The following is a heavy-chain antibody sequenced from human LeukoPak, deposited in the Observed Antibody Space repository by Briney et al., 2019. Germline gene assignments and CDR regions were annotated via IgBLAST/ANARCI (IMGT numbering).Heavy chain of an antibody. D-gene: IGHD3-9*01. CDR3: ARLLQDVLRYFPMVWFDP. CDR2: IYYSGST. CDR1: GGSISSSSYY. J-gene: IGHJ5*02. V-gene: IGHV4-39*01. Sequence: SETLSLTCTVSGGSISSSSYYWGWIRQPPGKGLEWIGSIYYSGSTYYNPSLKSRVTISVDTSKNQFSLKLSSVTAADTAVYYCARLLQDVLRYFPMVWFDPWGQGTLVTVSS.